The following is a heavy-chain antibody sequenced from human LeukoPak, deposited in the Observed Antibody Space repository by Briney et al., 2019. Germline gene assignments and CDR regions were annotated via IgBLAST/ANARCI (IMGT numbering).Heavy chain of an antibody. CDR3: ARGLITTVVRGWFDP. V-gene: IGHV3-21*04. J-gene: IGHJ5*02. Sequence: CGMNWVRQAPGKGLEWVSSISSSSNYIYYADSVKGRFTISRDSSKNTLYLQMNSLRAEDTAVYYCARGLITTVVRGWFDPWGQGTLVTVSS. D-gene: IGHD4-23*01. CDR1: CG. CDR2: ISSSSNYI.